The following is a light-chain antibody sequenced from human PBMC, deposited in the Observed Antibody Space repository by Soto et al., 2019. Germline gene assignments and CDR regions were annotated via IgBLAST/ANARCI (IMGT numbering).Light chain of an antibody. Sequence: QSALTQPASVSGSPRQSITISCTGTSSDVGAYNYVSWYQQHPGKAPKLMIYEVSNRPSGVSNRFSGSKSGNTPSLTISGLQAEDEADYYCISYTRNSPLEFGGRTKLTVL. V-gene: IGLV2-14*01. CDR1: SSDVGAYNY. CDR3: ISYTRNSPLE. J-gene: IGLJ2*01. CDR2: EVS.